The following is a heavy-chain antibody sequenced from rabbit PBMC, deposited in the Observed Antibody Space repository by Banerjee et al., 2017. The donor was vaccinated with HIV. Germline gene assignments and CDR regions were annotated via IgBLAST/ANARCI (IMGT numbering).Heavy chain of an antibody. Sequence: QEQLAESGGGLVQPGGSLKLSCKASGFSFSNKYVMCWVRQAPGKGLEWIACINTNTGNTVYATWAKGPFTISKTSSTTVTVQMTSLTAADTATYFCARYRHDYGVALDLWGQGTLVTVS. J-gene: IGHJ4*01. D-gene: IGHD2-1*01. CDR3: ARYRHDYGVALDL. V-gene: IGHV1S45*01. CDR1: GFSFSNKYV. CDR2: INTNTGNT.